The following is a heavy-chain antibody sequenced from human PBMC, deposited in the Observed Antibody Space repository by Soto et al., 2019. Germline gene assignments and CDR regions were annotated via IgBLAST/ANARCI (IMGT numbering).Heavy chain of an antibody. D-gene: IGHD3-22*01. Sequence: SVKVSCKASGGTFSSYAISWVRQAPGQGLEWMGGIIPIFGTTNYAQKFQGRVTITADTSTSTVYMELSSLRSEDTAVYFCARSDYYDSSGFYYDCWGQGPRVTVSS. CDR2: IIPIFGTT. CDR3: ARSDYYDSSGFYYDC. CDR1: GGTFSSYA. J-gene: IGHJ4*02. V-gene: IGHV1-69*06.